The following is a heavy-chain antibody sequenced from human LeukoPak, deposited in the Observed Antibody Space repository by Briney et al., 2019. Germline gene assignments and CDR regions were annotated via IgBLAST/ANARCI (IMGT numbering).Heavy chain of an antibody. D-gene: IGHD3-22*01. CDR1: GFTFSSYG. CDR3: ARDRPNYYDSSGRDY. CDR2: ISSSSSYI. V-gene: IGHV3-21*01. Sequence: GGSLRLSCGASGFTFSSYGMHWVRQAPGKGLEWVSSISSSSSYIYYADSVKGRFTISRDNAKNSLYLQMNSLRAEDTAVYYCARDRPNYYDSSGRDYWGQGTLVTVSS. J-gene: IGHJ4*02.